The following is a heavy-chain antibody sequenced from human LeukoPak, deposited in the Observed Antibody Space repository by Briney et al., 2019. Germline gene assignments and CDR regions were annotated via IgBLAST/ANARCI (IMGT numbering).Heavy chain of an antibody. J-gene: IGHJ4*02. V-gene: IGHV3-74*01. CDR3: ARAGWGSDVDY. Sequence: GGSLRLSCAASGFTFSSYWMHWVRQAPGKGLVWVSHINSDGSSTSYADSVKGRFTISRDNAKNTLYLQMNSLRVEDTAVYYCARAGWGSDVDYWGQGTLVTVSS. CDR1: GFTFSSYW. CDR2: INSDGSST. D-gene: IGHD3-16*01.